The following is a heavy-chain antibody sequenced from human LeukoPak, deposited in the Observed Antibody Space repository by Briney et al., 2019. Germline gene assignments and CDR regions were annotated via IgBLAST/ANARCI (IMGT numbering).Heavy chain of an antibody. J-gene: IGHJ4*02. CDR1: GFTFSSYS. CDR2: ISTSSSYI. CDR3: ARDHPSYYYGSGSYYQTPQGGFDY. Sequence: GGSLRLSCAASGFTFSSYSMNWVRQAPGKGLEWAASISTSSSYIYYADSLKGRFTISRDNAKNSMYLQMNSLRTEDTAVYYCARDHPSYYYGSGSYYQTPQGGFDYWGQGTLVTVSS. D-gene: IGHD3-10*01. V-gene: IGHV3-21*04.